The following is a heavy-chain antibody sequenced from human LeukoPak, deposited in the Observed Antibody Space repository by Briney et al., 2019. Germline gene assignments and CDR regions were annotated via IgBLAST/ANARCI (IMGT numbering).Heavy chain of an antibody. V-gene: IGHV4-28*01. Sequence: SETLSLTCAVSGYSISSSNWWGWIRQPPGKGLEWIGYIYYSGSTNYNPSLKSRVTISVDTSKNQFSLKLSSVTAADTAVYYCARHGVNSDYVYYYGMDVWGQGTTVTVSS. CDR1: GYSISSSNW. CDR2: IYYSGST. J-gene: IGHJ6*02. D-gene: IGHD5-12*01. CDR3: ARHGVNSDYVYYYGMDV.